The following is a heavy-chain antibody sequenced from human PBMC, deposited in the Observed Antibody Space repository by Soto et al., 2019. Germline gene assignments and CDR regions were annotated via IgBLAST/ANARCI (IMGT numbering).Heavy chain of an antibody. J-gene: IGHJ6*02. CDR3: AKDRGTFLTDYYYGRDV. V-gene: IGHV3-30*18. CDR2: ISYDGSNK. CDR1: GFIFSNYG. Sequence: QVQLVESGGGVVQPGRSLRLSCAASGFIFSNYGVHWVRQAPGKGLEWVAVISYDGSNKYYADSVKGRFTISRDNSKNTLYLQMNSLRAEDTAGYYCAKDRGTFLTDYYYGRDVWGQGSTVTVSS. D-gene: IGHD3-10*01.